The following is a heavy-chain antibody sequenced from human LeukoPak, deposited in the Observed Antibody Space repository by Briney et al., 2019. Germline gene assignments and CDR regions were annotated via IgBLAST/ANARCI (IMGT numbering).Heavy chain of an antibody. J-gene: IGHJ6*02. CDR2: IYTSGST. Sequence: PSETLSFTCTVSGGSISSYYWSWIRQPAGKGLEWIGRIYTSGSTNYNPSLKSRVTMSVDTSKNQFSLKLSSVTAADTAVYYCARGPGYCSSTSCYTDYYGMDVWGQGTTVTVSS. CDR1: GGSISSYY. CDR3: ARGPGYCSSTSCYTDYYGMDV. D-gene: IGHD2-2*02. V-gene: IGHV4-4*07.